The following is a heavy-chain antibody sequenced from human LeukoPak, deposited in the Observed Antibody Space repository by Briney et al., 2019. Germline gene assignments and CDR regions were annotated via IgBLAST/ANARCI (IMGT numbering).Heavy chain of an antibody. CDR2: INPSGGST. CDR3: AREGDYGSGSYYNEFDY. D-gene: IGHD3-10*01. CDR1: GYTFTSYY. V-gene: IGHV1-46*01. J-gene: IGHJ4*02. Sequence: ASVKVSCKASGYTFTSYYMHWVRQAPGQGLEWMGIINPSGGSTSYAQKFQGRVTMNRDTSTSTVYMELSSLRSEDTAVYYCAREGDYGSGSYYNEFDYWGQGTLVTVSS.